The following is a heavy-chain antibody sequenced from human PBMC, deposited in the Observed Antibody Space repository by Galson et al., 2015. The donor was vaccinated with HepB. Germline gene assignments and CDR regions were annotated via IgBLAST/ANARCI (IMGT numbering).Heavy chain of an antibody. V-gene: IGHV4-39*01. CDR3: ARQFPGQH. CDR2: IYYSGST. Sequence: SETLSLTCTVSGGSISSSSYYWGWIRQPPGKGLEWIGSIYYSGSTYYNPSLKSRVTISVDTSKNQFSLKLSSVTAADTAVYYCARQFPGQHWGQGTLVTVSS. J-gene: IGHJ1*01. CDR1: GGSISSSSYY.